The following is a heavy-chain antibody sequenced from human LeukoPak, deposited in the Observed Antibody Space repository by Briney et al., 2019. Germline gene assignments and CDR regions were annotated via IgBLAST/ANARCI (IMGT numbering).Heavy chain of an antibody. CDR3: ARAGAAAGTPFDY. Sequence: EASVKVSCKVSGYTLTELSMHWVRQAPGQGLEWMGWITSYNGNTKYAQQLQGRVTMTTDTSTGTAYMELRSLRSDDTAVYYCARAGAAAGTPFDYWGQGTLVTVSS. CDR2: ITSYNGNT. J-gene: IGHJ4*02. D-gene: IGHD6-13*01. V-gene: IGHV1-18*01. CDR1: GYTLTELS.